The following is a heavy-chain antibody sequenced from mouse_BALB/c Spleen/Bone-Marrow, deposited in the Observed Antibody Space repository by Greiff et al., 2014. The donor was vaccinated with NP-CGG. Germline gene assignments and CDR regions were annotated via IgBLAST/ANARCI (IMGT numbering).Heavy chain of an antibody. CDR3: TRQYGNYYAMDY. CDR1: GFTFTSYW. Sequence: QVHVKQSGAELVRPWASVKVSCKASGFTFTSYWINWVKQRPGQGLEWIGNIYPSDSYTNYNQNFKDKATLTVDKSSSTAYMQLSSPTSEDSAVYYCTRQYGNYYAMDYWGQGTSVTVSS. V-gene: IGHV1-69*02. CDR2: IYPSDSYT. D-gene: IGHD2-10*02. J-gene: IGHJ4*01.